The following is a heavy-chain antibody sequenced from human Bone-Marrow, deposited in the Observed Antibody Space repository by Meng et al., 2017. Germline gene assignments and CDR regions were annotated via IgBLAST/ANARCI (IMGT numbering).Heavy chain of an antibody. CDR2: ISSSSSYI. Sequence: GKSLKISCAASGFTFSSYSMNWVRQAPGKGLEWVSSISSSSSYIYYADSVKGRFTISRDNAKNSLYLQMNSLRAEDTAVYYCARDNPELWTTDYWGQGTLVTVSS. D-gene: IGHD5-18*01. J-gene: IGHJ4*02. CDR3: ARDNPELWTTDY. V-gene: IGHV3-21*01. CDR1: GFTFSSYS.